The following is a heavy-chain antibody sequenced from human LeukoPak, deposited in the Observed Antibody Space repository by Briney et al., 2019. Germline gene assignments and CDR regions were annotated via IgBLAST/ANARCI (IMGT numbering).Heavy chain of an antibody. Sequence: GGSLRLSCAASGFMFSGYWMSWVRQAPGKGLEWVANMDRDGSEKYYVDSVRGRFTISRDNAGNSLYLQMNSLRADDTAVYYCARDSRRVGATGGSDYWGQGTLVTVSS. CDR3: ARDSRRVGATGGSDY. V-gene: IGHV3-7*03. CDR1: GFMFSGYW. CDR2: MDRDGSEK. J-gene: IGHJ4*02. D-gene: IGHD1-26*01.